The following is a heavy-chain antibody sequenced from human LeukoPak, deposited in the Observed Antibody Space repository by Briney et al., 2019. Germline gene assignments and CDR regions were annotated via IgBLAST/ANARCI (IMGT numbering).Heavy chain of an antibody. J-gene: IGHJ4*02. Sequence: PGGSLRLSCAASGFTFNSFAMSWVRQAPGKGLEWFSGISSSGDSTYYADSVKGRFTISRDNSKNTLYLQMSSLRTEDTAVYYCAKHRRDLLSYSLFDYWGQGSLVTVSS. CDR3: AKHRRDLLSYSLFDY. V-gene: IGHV3-23*01. CDR2: ISSSGDST. CDR1: GFTFNSFA. D-gene: IGHD1-26*01.